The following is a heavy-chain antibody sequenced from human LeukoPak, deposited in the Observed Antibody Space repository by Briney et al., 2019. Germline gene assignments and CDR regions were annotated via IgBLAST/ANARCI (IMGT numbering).Heavy chain of an antibody. Sequence: GGSLRLSCAASGFMFNTYAMHWVRQAPGKGLEWVAFIQYDGSIQYYADSVKGRFTISRDNSKDSLYLEVSSLRPAATAVYYGARLGYCDSGNCFSARPFDRWGQGTPVTVSS. CDR2: IQYDGSIQ. CDR1: GFMFNTYA. V-gene: IGHV3-30*02. J-gene: IGHJ5*02. CDR3: ARLGYCDSGNCFSARPFDR. D-gene: IGHD2-15*01.